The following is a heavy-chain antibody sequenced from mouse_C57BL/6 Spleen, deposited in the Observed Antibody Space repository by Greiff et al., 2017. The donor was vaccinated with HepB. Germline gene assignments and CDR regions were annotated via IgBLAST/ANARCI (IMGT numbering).Heavy chain of an antibody. CDR1: GYTFTSYW. Sequence: QVQLKESGAELAKPGASVKLSCKASGYTFTSYWMHWVKQRPGQGLEWIGYINPSSGYTKYNQKFKDKATLTADKSSSTAYMQLSSLTYEDSAVYYCARGSGSSHWYFDVWGTGTTVTVSS. D-gene: IGHD1-1*01. CDR3: ARGSGSSHWYFDV. V-gene: IGHV1-7*01. J-gene: IGHJ1*03. CDR2: INPSSGYT.